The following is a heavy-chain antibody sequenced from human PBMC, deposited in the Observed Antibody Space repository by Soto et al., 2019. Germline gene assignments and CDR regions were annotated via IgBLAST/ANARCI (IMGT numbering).Heavy chain of an antibody. CDR2: IYYSEST. V-gene: IGHV4-59*08. CDR3: ARLWGCSVDY. J-gene: IGHJ4*02. D-gene: IGHD3-16*01. Sequence: SETLSLTCTVSGGSISSYYWSWIRQPPGKGLERIGYIYYSESTNYNPSLKSRITISVDTSKNQFSLKLSSVTAADTAVYYCARLWGCSVDYWGQGTLVTVSS. CDR1: GGSISSYY.